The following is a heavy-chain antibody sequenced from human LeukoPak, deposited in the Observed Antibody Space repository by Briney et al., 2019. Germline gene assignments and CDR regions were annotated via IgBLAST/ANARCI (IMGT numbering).Heavy chain of an antibody. V-gene: IGHV3-73*01. D-gene: IGHD6-13*01. J-gene: IGHJ4*02. Sequence: GGSLRLSCAASGFTFSGSAMHWVRQASGKGLEWVGRIRSKANSYATAYAASVKGRFTISRDDSMNTAYLQMNSLRTEDTAVYYCTSPGGYTPFDYWGQGTLVTVSS. CDR3: TSPGGYTPFDY. CDR1: GFTFSGSA. CDR2: IRSKANSYAT.